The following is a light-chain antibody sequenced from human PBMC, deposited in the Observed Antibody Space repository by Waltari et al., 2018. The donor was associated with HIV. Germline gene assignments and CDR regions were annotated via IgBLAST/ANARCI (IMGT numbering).Light chain of an antibody. J-gene: IGLJ3*02. V-gene: IGLV1-47*01. CDR3: AAWDDSLRSLV. Sequence: QSVVTQPPSASGTPGQRVTISCSGSNTNIGINYVYWYQQLPETAPKLLIYRVNQRPSGVPDRFSGSKSGTSASLAISGLQSEDEADYYCAAWDDSLRSLVFGGGTKLTV. CDR2: RVN. CDR1: NTNIGINY.